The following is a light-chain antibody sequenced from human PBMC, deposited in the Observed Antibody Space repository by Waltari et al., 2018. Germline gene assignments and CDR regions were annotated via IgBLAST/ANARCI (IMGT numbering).Light chain of an antibody. Sequence: EIVLTQSPATLSVSPGERATLSCRASQSVRSRLAWYQQNPGQAPRLLIYGASTRATGIPARFSGSGSGTEFTLTISSMQSEDFAVYYCQQYNNWPPQNTFGQGT. CDR2: GAS. CDR3: QQYNNWPPQNT. V-gene: IGKV3-15*01. CDR1: QSVRSR. J-gene: IGKJ2*01.